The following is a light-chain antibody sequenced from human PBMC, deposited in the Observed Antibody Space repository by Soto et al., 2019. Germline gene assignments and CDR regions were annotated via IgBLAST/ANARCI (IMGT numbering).Light chain of an antibody. CDR3: QSYDSSLSGWV. CDR2: GNN. Sequence: QSVLTQPPSVSGAPGQKVTISYTRSSSNIGAAYDVHWYQHLPETAPKLLIYGNNNRPSGVPDRFSGSKSGTSASLAITGLQAEDEADYYCQSYDSSLSGWVFGGGTKVT. J-gene: IGLJ3*02. V-gene: IGLV1-40*01. CDR1: SSNIGAAYD.